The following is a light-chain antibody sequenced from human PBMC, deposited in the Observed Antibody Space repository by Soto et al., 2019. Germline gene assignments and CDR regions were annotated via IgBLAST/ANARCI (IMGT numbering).Light chain of an antibody. V-gene: IGKV3-20*01. Sequence: EIVLTQSPGTLSLSPGERATLSCRASQSVSSRYLGWYQQRPGQAPRLLIYAASSRATGIPDRFSGSGSGTDFTLTISGLEPEDFAVYYCQQYGSAPITFGQGTRLEIK. J-gene: IGKJ5*01. CDR3: QQYGSAPIT. CDR2: AAS. CDR1: QSVSSRY.